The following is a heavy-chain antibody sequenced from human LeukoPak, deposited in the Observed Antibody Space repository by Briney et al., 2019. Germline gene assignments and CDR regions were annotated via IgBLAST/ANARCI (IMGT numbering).Heavy chain of an antibody. V-gene: IGHV1-69*05. Sequence: SVTVSCTASGGTFSSYAISWVRQAPGQGREGMGGIIPIFGTANYAQKFQGRVTITTDESTSTAYMELSSLRSEDTAVYYCAMVDVRITMVRGVIAKANYYYMDVWGKGTTVTVSS. CDR1: GGTFSSYA. CDR3: AMVDVRITMVRGVIAKANYYYMDV. CDR2: IIPIFGTA. D-gene: IGHD3-10*01. J-gene: IGHJ6*03.